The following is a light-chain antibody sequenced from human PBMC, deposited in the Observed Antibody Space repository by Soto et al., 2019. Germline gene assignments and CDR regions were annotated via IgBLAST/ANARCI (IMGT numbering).Light chain of an antibody. CDR1: QTVLDSFNNKDY. J-gene: IGKJ1*01. Sequence: DIVMTQSPDSLAVSLGERATINCKSSQTVLDSFNNKDYLTWYQQKPRQPPKLLIYWASTREFGVPDRFSGSGSGTDFTLTISSLQAEDVAVYYCQQYYSSPRTFGHGTKMEIK. CDR2: WAS. V-gene: IGKV4-1*01. CDR3: QQYYSSPRT.